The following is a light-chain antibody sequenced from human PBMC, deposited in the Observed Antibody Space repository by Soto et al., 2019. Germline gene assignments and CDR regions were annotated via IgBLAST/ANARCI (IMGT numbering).Light chain of an antibody. CDR2: GAS. J-gene: IGKJ1*01. CDR3: QQYGSSGT. CDR1: QSVSNNY. Sequence: ELVLTQSPGTLSLSPGARATLSCRASQSVSNNYLAWYQQKPGQAPRLLIYGASNRATGIPDRFSVIGSGTEFTLTISRLEPEDFAVYDCQQYGSSGTFGQGTKVDI. V-gene: IGKV3-20*01.